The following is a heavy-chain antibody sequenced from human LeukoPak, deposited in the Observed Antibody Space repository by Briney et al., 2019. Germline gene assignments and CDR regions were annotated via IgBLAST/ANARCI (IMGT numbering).Heavy chain of an antibody. V-gene: IGHV3-23*01. CDR2: ISGSGGST. CDR3: AKDLYKLTTVTTFGDY. J-gene: IGHJ4*02. D-gene: IGHD4-17*01. CDR1: GFTFSSYA. Sequence: PGASLRLSCAASGFTFSSYAMSWVRQAPGKGLGWVSAISGSGGSTYYADSVKGRFTISRDNSKNTLYLQMNSLRAEDTAVYYCAKDLYKLTTVTTFGDYWGQGTLVTVSS.